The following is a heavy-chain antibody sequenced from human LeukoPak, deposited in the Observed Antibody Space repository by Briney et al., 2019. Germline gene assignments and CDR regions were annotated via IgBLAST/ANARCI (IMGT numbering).Heavy chain of an antibody. Sequence: GGSLRLSCAASGFTFSSYVMSWVRQAPGKGLEWVSAISNSGDNTYYADSVKGRFTISRDNSKNTLYLQMNNLRAEDTAVYYCAKDPRDHSYGWSWRYFDYWGQGTLVTVSS. V-gene: IGHV3-23*01. D-gene: IGHD5-18*01. CDR2: ISNSGDNT. CDR1: GFTFSSYV. CDR3: AKDPRDHSYGWSWRYFDY. J-gene: IGHJ4*02.